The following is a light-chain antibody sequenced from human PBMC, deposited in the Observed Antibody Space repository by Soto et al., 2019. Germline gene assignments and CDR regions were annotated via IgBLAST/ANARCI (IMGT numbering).Light chain of an antibody. Sequence: DIQMTQSPSSLSASVGDRVTITCRASQSINSYLNWYQQKPGKAPKLLIYAASSLQSGVPSRFSGSGSGTDFTLTISSLQPKDFATYYCQQSYSTGLTFGGGTKVEIK. CDR3: QQSYSTGLT. V-gene: IGKV1-39*01. CDR1: QSINSY. J-gene: IGKJ4*01. CDR2: AAS.